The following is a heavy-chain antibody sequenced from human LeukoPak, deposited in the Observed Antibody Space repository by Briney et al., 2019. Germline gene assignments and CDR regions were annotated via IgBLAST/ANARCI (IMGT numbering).Heavy chain of an antibody. CDR1: AFIFGRHV. Sequence: MTGGSLRLSCAASAFIFGRHVINWVRQAPGKGLEWVSSISSSSSYIYYADSVKGRFTISRDNAKNSLYLQMNSLRAEDTAVYYCARDRDAFDIWGQGTMVTVSS. CDR2: ISSSSSYI. V-gene: IGHV3-21*01. CDR3: ARDRDAFDI. J-gene: IGHJ3*02.